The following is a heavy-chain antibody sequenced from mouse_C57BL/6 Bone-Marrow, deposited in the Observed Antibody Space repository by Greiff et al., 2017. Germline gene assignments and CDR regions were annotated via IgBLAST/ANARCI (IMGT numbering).Heavy chain of an antibody. J-gene: IGHJ4*01. D-gene: IGHD1-1*01. CDR3: ARYHYYGSSYDYAMDY. Sequence: VQLQQSGPELVKPGASVKIPCKASGYTFTDYNMDWVKQSHGKSLEWIGDINPNNGGTIYNQKFKGKATLTVDKSSSTAYMELRSLTSEDTAVYYCARYHYYGSSYDYAMDYWGQGTSVTVSS. CDR1: GYTFTDYN. V-gene: IGHV1-18*01. CDR2: INPNNGGT.